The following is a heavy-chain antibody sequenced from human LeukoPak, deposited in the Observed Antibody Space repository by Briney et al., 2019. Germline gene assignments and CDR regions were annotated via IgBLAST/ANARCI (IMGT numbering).Heavy chain of an antibody. CDR3: ARDMVEMTYRGDRYYYYYGMDV. D-gene: IGHD5-24*01. V-gene: IGHV4-59*01. Sequence: SETLSLTCTVSGGSISSYYWSWIRQPPGKGLEWIGYIYYSGSTNYNPSLKSRVTISVDTSKNQFSLKLSSVTAADTAVYYCARDMVEMTYRGDRYYYYYGMDVWGQGTTVTVSS. CDR2: IYYSGST. CDR1: GGSISSYY. J-gene: IGHJ6*02.